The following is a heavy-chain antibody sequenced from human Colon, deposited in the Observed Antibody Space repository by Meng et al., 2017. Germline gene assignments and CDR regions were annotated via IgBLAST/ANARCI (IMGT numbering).Heavy chain of an antibody. J-gene: IGHJ4*02. D-gene: IGHD1-26*01. CDR3: AGGPWELDY. V-gene: IGHV4-61*01. CDR1: RCSVSSGSHY. Sequence: GQLPWSGPVLVRASETLSLACTVARCSVSSGSHYWSWIRQPPGKGLEGIGYIDYSRGINDYPSLKSRVTMSVDTSKNQFSLNLSSVTAADTAVYYCAGGPWELDYWGQGTLVTVSS. CDR2: IDYSRGI.